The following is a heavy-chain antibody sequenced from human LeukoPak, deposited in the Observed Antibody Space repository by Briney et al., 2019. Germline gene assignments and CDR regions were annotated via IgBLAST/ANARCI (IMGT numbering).Heavy chain of an antibody. D-gene: IGHD6-6*01. CDR3: AAHSSSKTRFDY. J-gene: IGHJ4*02. Sequence: TGGSLRLSCAASEFTVSSNYMSWVRQAPGKGLEWVSIIYSGGSTYYADSVKGRFTISRDNSKNTLYLQMNSLRAEDTVVYYCAAHSSSKTRFDYWGQGTLVTVSS. CDR1: EFTVSSNY. CDR2: IYSGGST. V-gene: IGHV3-66*01.